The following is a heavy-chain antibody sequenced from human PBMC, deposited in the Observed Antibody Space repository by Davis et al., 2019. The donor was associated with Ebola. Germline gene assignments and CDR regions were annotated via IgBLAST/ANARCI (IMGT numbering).Heavy chain of an antibody. J-gene: IGHJ5*02. CDR2: INWNGGST. CDR3: ARVNAVTGYTRFDL. V-gene: IGHV3-20*01. D-gene: IGHD3-9*01. CDR1: GFTFSTYW. Sequence: GESLKISCAASGFTFSTYWMHWVRQAPGKGLEWISGINWNGGSTGYADSVKGRFTISRDNAKNSLYLQMNSLRAEDTAFYHCARVNAVTGYTRFDLWGQGTLVTVSS.